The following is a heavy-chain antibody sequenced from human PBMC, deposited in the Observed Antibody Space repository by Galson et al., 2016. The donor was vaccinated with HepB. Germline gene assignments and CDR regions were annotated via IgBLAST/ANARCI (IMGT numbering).Heavy chain of an antibody. J-gene: IGHJ4*02. D-gene: IGHD4-17*01. CDR2: ISYDGSSK. Sequence: SLRLSCAASGFSLNSYAMHWVRRAPGKGLEWVAVISYDGSSKYYADSVKGRFTISRDNSKNTLYLQMNSLRAEDTAVYFCARAAGDYGNDGFPNFDYWGQGTLVTVSS. CDR3: ARAAGDYGNDGFPNFDY. V-gene: IGHV3-30-3*01. CDR1: GFSLNSYA.